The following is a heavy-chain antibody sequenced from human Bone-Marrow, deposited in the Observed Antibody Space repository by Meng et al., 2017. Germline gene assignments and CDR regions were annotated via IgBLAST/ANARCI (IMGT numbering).Heavy chain of an antibody. V-gene: IGHV3-30*04. D-gene: IGHD3-3*01. CDR3: ARAPYYDFWSGYYVSSGWFDP. CDR2: ISYDGSNK. J-gene: IGHJ5*02. Sequence: GESLKISCAASGFTFSSYAMHWVRQAPGKGLEWVAVISYDGSNKYYADSVKGRFTISRDYSKNTLYLKMNSLRAEDTAVYYCARAPYYDFWSGYYVSSGWFDPWGQGTLVTVSS. CDR1: GFTFSSYA.